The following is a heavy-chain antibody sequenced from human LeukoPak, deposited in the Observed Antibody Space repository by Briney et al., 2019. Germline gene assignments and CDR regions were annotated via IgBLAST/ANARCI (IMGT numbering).Heavy chain of an antibody. Sequence: PSETLSLTCAVYGGSFSGYYWSWIRQPPGKGLEWIGEINHGGSTTYNPSLQSRVTMSVDTSTNQISLKMTSVTAADTAVYYCARHRKPAITMIRGVNRGGAIDYWGQGTLVTVSS. J-gene: IGHJ4*02. CDR1: GGSFSGYY. CDR2: INHGGST. D-gene: IGHD3-10*01. V-gene: IGHV4-34*01. CDR3: ARHRKPAITMIRGVNRGGAIDY.